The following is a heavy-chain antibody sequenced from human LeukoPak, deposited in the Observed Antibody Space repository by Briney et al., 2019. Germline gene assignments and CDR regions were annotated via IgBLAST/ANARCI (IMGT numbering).Heavy chain of an antibody. CDR3: ARDADTSSHFDY. V-gene: IGHV4-59*01. D-gene: IGHD2-2*01. Sequence: SETLSLTCTVSGGSIKSYYWSWIRQPPGKGLEWLGYISYSGSTNYNPSLKSRVTISVDTSKNQFSLKLSSVTAADTAVYYCARDADTSSHFDYWGQGTLVTVSS. CDR2: ISYSGST. J-gene: IGHJ4*02. CDR1: GGSIKSYY.